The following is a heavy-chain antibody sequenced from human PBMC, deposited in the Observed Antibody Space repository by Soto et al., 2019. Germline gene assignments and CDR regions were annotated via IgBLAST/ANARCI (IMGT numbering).Heavy chain of an antibody. V-gene: IGHV1-46*01. CDR2: INPSGGST. J-gene: IGHJ6*02. CDR3: ARGILRIAVAGTYYYYYGMDV. Sequence: QVQLVQSGAEVKKPGASVKVSCKASGYTFTSYYMHWVRQAPGQGLEWMGIINPSGGSTSYAQKFQGRVTMTRDTSTSTVYMELSSLRSEDTAVYYCARGILRIAVAGTYYYYYGMDVWGQGTTVTVSS. CDR1: GYTFTSYY. D-gene: IGHD6-19*01.